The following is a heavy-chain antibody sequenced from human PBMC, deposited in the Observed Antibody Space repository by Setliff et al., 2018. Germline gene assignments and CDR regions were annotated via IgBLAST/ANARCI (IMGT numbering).Heavy chain of an antibody. J-gene: IGHJ4*02. CDR2: IYTSWST. CDR1: GGAVSGDY. V-gene: IGHV4-4*07. CDR3: ARAIVGLAASGRGYYFDY. D-gene: IGHD6-13*01. Sequence: ASETLSLTCSVSGGAVSGDYWTWIRQPAGKGPEWIGQIYTSWSTNYNPSLKSRVTISVDTSKNQFSLTLSSVTAADTAVHYCARAIVGLAASGRGYYFDYWGQGSLVTVSS.